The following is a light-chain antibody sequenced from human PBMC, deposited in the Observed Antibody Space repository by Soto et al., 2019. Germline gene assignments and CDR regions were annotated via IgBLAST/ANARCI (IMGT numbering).Light chain of an antibody. J-gene: IGKJ1*01. CDR3: QQYGRPPQT. CDR2: GAS. CDR1: QSLSINS. V-gene: IGKV3-20*01. Sequence: EIVLTQSPGTLSLSPGERATPSCSASQSLSINSLAWYQQKPGQSPRLLVYGASTRDTGIPDRFTGSGSGTDFTLTLSRLETEDFAVYSCQQYGRPPQTFGQGTKVDIK.